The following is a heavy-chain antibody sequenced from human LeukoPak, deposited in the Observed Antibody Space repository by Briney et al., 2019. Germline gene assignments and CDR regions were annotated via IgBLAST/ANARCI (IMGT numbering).Heavy chain of an antibody. D-gene: IGHD2-2*01. Sequence: SETLSLTCAVYGGSFSGYYWSWIRQPPGKGLEWIGEINHSGSTNYNPSLKSRVTISVDTSKNQFSLKLISVTAADTAVYYCARHSTNFYDMDVWGQGTTVSVSS. CDR3: ARHSTNFYDMDV. J-gene: IGHJ6*02. V-gene: IGHV4-34*01. CDR1: GGSFSGYY. CDR2: INHSGST.